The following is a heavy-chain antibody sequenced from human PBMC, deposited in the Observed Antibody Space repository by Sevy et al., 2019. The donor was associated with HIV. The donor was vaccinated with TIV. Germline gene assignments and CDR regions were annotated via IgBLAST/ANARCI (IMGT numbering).Heavy chain of an antibody. V-gene: IGHV1-46*01. J-gene: IGHJ4*02. Sequence: ASVKVSCKASGYTFTSYSIHWVRQAPGQGLEWMGIINPSGGSTTYAQMFQGRVTLTRDKSTSTVFLELSSLRSEDTVVYYCAIPGFSGYDGVDQWGQGTLVTVSS. CDR2: INPSGGST. CDR1: GYTFTSYS. CDR3: AIPGFSGYDGVDQ. D-gene: IGHD5-12*01.